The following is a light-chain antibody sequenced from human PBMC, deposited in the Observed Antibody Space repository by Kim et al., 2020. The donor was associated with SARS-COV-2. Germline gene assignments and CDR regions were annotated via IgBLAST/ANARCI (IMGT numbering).Light chain of an antibody. Sequence: EIVLTQSPGTLSLSPGERATLSCRASQSVPSNYLAWYQQKLGQAPRLLISGASNRATDIPDRFSGSGSGTDFTLTITRLEPEDFAVYYCQQYDTSPLTFGGGTKLEI. CDR2: GAS. CDR1: QSVPSNY. CDR3: QQYDTSPLT. J-gene: IGKJ4*01. V-gene: IGKV3-20*01.